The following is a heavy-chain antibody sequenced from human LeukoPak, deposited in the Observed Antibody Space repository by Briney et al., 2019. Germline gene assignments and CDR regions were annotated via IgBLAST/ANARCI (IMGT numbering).Heavy chain of an antibody. J-gene: IGHJ4*02. CDR2: IFYSGST. D-gene: IGHD3-22*01. Sequence: SETLSLTCAVSVYSISSGYYWGWIRQPPGRGLEWVGSIFYSGSTYYNPSLKSRVTISVDTSKNQFSLKLSSVTAADTAVYYCARAKRAYYYDSSGYEQCWDYWGQGTLVTVSS. V-gene: IGHV4-38-2*01. CDR3: ARAKRAYYYDSSGYEQCWDY. CDR1: VYSISSGYY.